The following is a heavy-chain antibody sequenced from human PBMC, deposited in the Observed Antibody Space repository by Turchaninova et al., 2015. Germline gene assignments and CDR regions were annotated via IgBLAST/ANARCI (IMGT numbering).Heavy chain of an antibody. CDR1: GFSLSTSGVG. Sequence: QITLKESGPTLVKPTQTLTLTCPFSGFSLSTSGVGVGWIRQPPGKALEWLALIYWDDDKRSSPSLKSRLTITKDTSKNQVVLTMTNMDPTDTATYYCAHYGSGSYDYWGQGTLVTVSS. CDR2: IYWDDDK. J-gene: IGHJ4*02. CDR3: AHYGSGSYDY. V-gene: IGHV2-5*02. D-gene: IGHD3-10*01.